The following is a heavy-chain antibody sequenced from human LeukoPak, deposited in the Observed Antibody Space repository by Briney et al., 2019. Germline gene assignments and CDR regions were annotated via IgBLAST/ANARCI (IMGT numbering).Heavy chain of an antibody. D-gene: IGHD3-3*01. Sequence: GASVKVSCKASGYTFTSYGINWVRQATGQGLEWMGWMSPNSGNTGYAQKFQGRVTITRNTSISTAYMELSSLRSEDTAVYYCARVDFGVVPYYYYYYMDVWGKGTTVTVSS. CDR1: GYTFTSYG. CDR2: MSPNSGNT. J-gene: IGHJ6*03. CDR3: ARVDFGVVPYYYYYYMDV. V-gene: IGHV1-8*03.